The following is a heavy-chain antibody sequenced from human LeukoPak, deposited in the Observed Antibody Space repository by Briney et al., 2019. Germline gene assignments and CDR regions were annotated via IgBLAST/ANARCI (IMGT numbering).Heavy chain of an antibody. Sequence: PGGSLRLSCAASGFTFSSYAMSWVRQAPGKGLEWVSAISGSGGSTYYADSVKGRFTISRDNSKNTLYLQMSSLRAEDTAVYYCARVSSSSPGGAPFDYWGQGTLVTVSS. D-gene: IGHD6-13*01. CDR3: ARVSSSSPGGAPFDY. V-gene: IGHV3-23*01. CDR2: ISGSGGST. J-gene: IGHJ4*02. CDR1: GFTFSSYA.